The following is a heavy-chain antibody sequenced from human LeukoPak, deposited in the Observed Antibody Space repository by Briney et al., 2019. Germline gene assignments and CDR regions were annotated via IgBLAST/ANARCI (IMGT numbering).Heavy chain of an antibody. CDR3: ARAPLGVVGVAARGGYWFDP. V-gene: IGHV1-69*13. J-gene: IGHJ5*02. CDR2: IIPIFGTA. CDR1: GGTFSSYA. Sequence: SVKVSCKASGGTFSSYAISWVRQAPGQGLEWMGGIIPIFGTANYAQKFQGRVTITADESTSPAYMELSSLRSEDTAVYYCARAPLGVVGVAARGGYWFDPWGQGTLVTVSS. D-gene: IGHD2-15*01.